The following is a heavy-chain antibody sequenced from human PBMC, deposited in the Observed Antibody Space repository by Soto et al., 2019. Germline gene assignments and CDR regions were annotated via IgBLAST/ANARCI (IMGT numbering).Heavy chain of an antibody. CDR1: GGSFSGYY. CDR2: INHSGSP. J-gene: IGHJ5*02. Sequence: SETLSLTCAVYGGSFSGYYWSWLRQPPGKGLEWIGEINHSGSPNYNPSLKSRDTTSVDTSKNQFSLKMTSVTAADTAVYYCATANWSHHYFDPWGQGTLVTSPQ. D-gene: IGHD1-1*01. CDR3: ATANWSHHYFDP. V-gene: IGHV4-34*01.